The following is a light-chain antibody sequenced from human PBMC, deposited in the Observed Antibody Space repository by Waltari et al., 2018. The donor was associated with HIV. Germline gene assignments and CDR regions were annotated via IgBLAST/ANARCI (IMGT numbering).Light chain of an antibody. Sequence: SYELTQPPSVSVSPGQTASITCSGDVLPNQYTFWYQQKSGQAPVLVVYKDSERPAGMPERVSVSSSGTTVTLFIDGVQAEDEADYYCQAADSSGSYFVFGTGTKVTVL. V-gene: IGLV3-25*03. J-gene: IGLJ1*01. CDR1: VLPNQY. CDR2: KDS. CDR3: QAADSSGSYFV.